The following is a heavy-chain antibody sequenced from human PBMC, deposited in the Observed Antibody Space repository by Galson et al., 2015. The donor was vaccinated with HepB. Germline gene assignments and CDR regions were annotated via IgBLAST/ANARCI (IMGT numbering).Heavy chain of an antibody. V-gene: IGHV3-74*01. J-gene: IGHJ6*02. CDR2: INSDGSST. D-gene: IGHD4-17*01. Sequence: WVRQAPGKGLVWVSRINSDGSSTSYADSVKGRFTISRDNAKNTLYLQMNSLRAEDTAVYYCASGGDYVVYYYYGMDVWGQGTTVTVSS. CDR3: ASGGDYVVYYYYGMDV.